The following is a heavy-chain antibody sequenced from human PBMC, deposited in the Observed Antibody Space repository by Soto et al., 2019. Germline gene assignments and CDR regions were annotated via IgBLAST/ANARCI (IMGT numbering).Heavy chain of an antibody. CDR1: GGTFSSYA. CDR3: ARDRAWNRLDYYGMDV. J-gene: IGHJ6*02. CDR2: IIPIFGTA. D-gene: IGHD1-1*01. V-gene: IGHV1-69*01. Sequence: QVQLVQSGAEVKKPGSSVKVSCKASGGTFSSYAISWVRQAPGQGLEWMGGIIPIFGTANYVQKFQGRVTITADESTSTAYMELSSLRSEDTAVYYCARDRAWNRLDYYGMDVWGQGTTVTVSS.